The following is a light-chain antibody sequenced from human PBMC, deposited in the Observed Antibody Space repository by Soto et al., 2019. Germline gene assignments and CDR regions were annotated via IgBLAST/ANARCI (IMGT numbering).Light chain of an antibody. J-gene: IGKJ5*01. Sequence: EIVLTQSPATLSLSPGERATLSCRASPTISSSYLAWYQQHPGQPPRLLIYGISTRATGIPARFSGSGSGTEFSLTISSLQSEDFAVYYCQQYSKWPITFGQGTRLEIK. CDR1: PTISSSY. CDR3: QQYSKWPIT. CDR2: GIS. V-gene: IGKV3-15*01.